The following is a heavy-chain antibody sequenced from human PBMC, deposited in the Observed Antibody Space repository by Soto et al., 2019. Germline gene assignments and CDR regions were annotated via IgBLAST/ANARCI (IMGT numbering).Heavy chain of an antibody. J-gene: IGHJ4*02. V-gene: IGHV3-30*03. CDR2: ISYDGSNK. D-gene: IGHD1-26*01. CDR3: ASPGSFGPYFDY. Sequence: GGSLRLSCAASGFTFSSYGMHWVRQAPGKGLEWVAVISYDGSNKYYADSVKGRFTISRDNSKNTLYLQMNSLRAEDTAVYYCASPGSFGPYFDYWGQGTLVTVSS. CDR1: GFTFSSYG.